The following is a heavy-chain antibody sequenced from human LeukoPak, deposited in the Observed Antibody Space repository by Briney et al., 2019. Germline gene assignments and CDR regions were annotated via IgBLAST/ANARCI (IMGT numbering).Heavy chain of an antibody. V-gene: IGHV3-30*04. Sequence: GGSLRLSCAASGFTFSSYTIHWVRQAPGKGLEWVALISHDGRNKNYADSVKGRFTISRDNSKKTLYLEVNSLRPEDTAVYYCARGSHQDYFGSMTYLFDYWGQGILVTVSS. CDR3: ARGSHQDYFGSMTYLFDY. D-gene: IGHD3-10*01. CDR2: ISHDGRNK. CDR1: GFTFSSYT. J-gene: IGHJ4*02.